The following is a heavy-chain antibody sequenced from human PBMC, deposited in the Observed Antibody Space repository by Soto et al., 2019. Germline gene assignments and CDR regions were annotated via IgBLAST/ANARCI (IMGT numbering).Heavy chain of an antibody. D-gene: IGHD3-10*01. CDR3: TTSHSLWFGELDYYYYYMDV. V-gene: IGHV3-15*01. CDR1: GFTFSNAW. Sequence: GGSLRLSRAASGFTFSNAWMSWVRQAPGKGLEWVGRIKSKTDGGTTDYAAPVKGRFTISRDDSKNTLYLQMNSLKTEDTAVYYCTTSHSLWFGELDYYYYYMDVWGKGTTVTVSS. J-gene: IGHJ6*03. CDR2: IKSKTDGGTT.